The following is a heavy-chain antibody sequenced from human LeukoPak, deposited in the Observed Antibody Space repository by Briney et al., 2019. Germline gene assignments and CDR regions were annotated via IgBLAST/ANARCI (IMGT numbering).Heavy chain of an antibody. Sequence: SETLSLTCTDSGGSLSSSSSNYWGWIRQPPGKGLEWIGSIYYSGSTYYNPSLKSRVTISVDTSKNQFSLKLSSVTAADTAVYYCAREGIAARLTYYYYYMDVWGKGTTVTVSS. CDR2: IYYSGST. J-gene: IGHJ6*03. D-gene: IGHD6-6*01. CDR1: GGSLSSSSSNY. CDR3: AREGIAARLTYYYYYMDV. V-gene: IGHV4-39*02.